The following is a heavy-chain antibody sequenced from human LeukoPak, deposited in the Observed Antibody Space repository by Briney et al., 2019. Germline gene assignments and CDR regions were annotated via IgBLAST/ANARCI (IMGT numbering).Heavy chain of an antibody. Sequence: GGSLRLSCAASGFTFSNAWMSWVRQAPGKGPEWVGRLKSKNNGGTVDYAAPVKGRFTISRDDSKDTFYLQMNSLKSEDTAVYYCCTVSGFGTSWDHWGQGTLVTVSS. V-gene: IGHV3-15*01. J-gene: IGHJ4*02. CDR3: CTVSGFGTSWDH. CDR2: LKSKNNGGTV. CDR1: GFTFSNAW. D-gene: IGHD6-13*01.